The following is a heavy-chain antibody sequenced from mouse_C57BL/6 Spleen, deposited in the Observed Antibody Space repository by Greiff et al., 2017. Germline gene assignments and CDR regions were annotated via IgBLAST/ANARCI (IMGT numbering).Heavy chain of an antibody. J-gene: IGHJ4*01. CDR1: GYTFTSYW. Sequence: QVQLQQPGAELVKPGASVKMSCKASGYTFTSYWITWVKQRPGQGLEWIGDIYPGSGSTNYNEKFKSKATLTVDTSSSTAYMQLSSLTSADSAVYYCARRGIPLSGTAMDYWGQGTSVTVSS. CDR2: IYPGSGST. CDR3: ARRGIPLSGTAMDY. V-gene: IGHV1-55*01. D-gene: IGHD5-2*01.